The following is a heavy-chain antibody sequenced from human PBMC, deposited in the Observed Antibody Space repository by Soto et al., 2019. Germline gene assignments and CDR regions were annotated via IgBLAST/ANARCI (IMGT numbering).Heavy chain of an antibody. Sequence: PSETLSLTCTVSGGSISSGDYYWSWIRQPPGKGLEWIGYIYYSGSTYYTPSLKSRLNISVDTSKNQFSLKLSSVTAADTAVYYCARDTSDWFDPWGQGTLVTVS. V-gene: IGHV4-30-4*01. CDR3: ARDTSDWFDP. J-gene: IGHJ5*02. CDR1: GGSISSGDYY. CDR2: IYYSGST.